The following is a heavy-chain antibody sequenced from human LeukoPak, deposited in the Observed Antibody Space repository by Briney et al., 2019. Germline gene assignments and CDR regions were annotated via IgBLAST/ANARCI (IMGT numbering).Heavy chain of an antibody. CDR1: GVSISSSY. CDR3: ARQAGGTSGPFDY. V-gene: IGHV4-59*08. Sequence: PSETLSLTCTVSGVSISSSYCSWIRQPPGKGLEWIGYIYHSESTNYNPSLKSRVTISVDTSKNQFSLKLSSVTAADTAVYYCARQAGGTSGPFDYWGQGTLVTVSS. D-gene: IGHD4-23*01. CDR2: IYHSEST. J-gene: IGHJ4*02.